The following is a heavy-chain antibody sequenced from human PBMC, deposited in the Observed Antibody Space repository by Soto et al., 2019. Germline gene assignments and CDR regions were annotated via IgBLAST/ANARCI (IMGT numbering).Heavy chain of an antibody. CDR2: IIPIFGTA. J-gene: IGHJ6*02. D-gene: IGHD5-18*01. CDR3: ARGTAMVSDYYYGMDV. CDR1: GGTFSSYA. V-gene: IGHV1-69*13. Sequence: SVKVSCKASGGTFSSYANSWVRQAPGQGLEWMGGIIPIFGTANYAQKFQGRVTITADESTSTAYMELSSLRSEDTAVYYCARGTAMVSDYYYGMDVWGQGTTVTVSS.